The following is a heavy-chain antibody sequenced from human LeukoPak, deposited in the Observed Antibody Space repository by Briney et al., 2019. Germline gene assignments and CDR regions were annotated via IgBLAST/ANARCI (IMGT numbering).Heavy chain of an antibody. V-gene: IGHV1-69*05. CDR3: ARGGKMATIYYFDY. CDR1: GGTFSSYA. Sequence: SVKVSCKASGGTFSSYAISWVRQAPGQGLEWTGGIIPIFGTANYAQKFQGRVTITTDESTSTAYMELSSLRSEDTAVYYCARGGKMATIYYFDYWGQGTLVTVSS. D-gene: IGHD5-24*01. CDR2: IIPIFGTA. J-gene: IGHJ4*02.